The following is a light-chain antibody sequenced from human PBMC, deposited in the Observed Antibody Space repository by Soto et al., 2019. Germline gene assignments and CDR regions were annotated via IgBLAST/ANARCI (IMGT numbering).Light chain of an antibody. Sequence: QSVLTQPPSASGTPGQRVTISCSGSSSNIGSNSVNWDQQLPGTAPKLLIYSNNQRPSGVPDRFSGSKSVTSASLAISGLQYEDEADYYCAAWDDSLNGVIFGVGTKLTVL. CDR3: AAWDDSLNGVI. CDR1: SSNIGSNS. CDR2: SNN. J-gene: IGLJ2*01. V-gene: IGLV1-44*01.